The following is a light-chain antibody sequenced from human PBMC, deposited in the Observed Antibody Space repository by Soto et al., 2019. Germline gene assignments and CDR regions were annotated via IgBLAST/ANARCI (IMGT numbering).Light chain of an antibody. CDR1: LSLVYIDGNSY. Sequence: VVLTQSQLSLPVTLARPASISCRYSLSLVYIDGNSYLSWFHQRPGQAPRRLIYTVSNRASGVPDRFSGSGSGTDFTLKISGLEAEDVGVYYCMQSTHWPWKCGPGTKGDIK. CDR2: TVS. J-gene: IGKJ1*01. CDR3: MQSTHWPWK. V-gene: IGKV2-30*01.